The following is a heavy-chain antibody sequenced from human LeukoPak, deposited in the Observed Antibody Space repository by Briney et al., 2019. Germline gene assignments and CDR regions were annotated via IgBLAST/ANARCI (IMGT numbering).Heavy chain of an antibody. V-gene: IGHV3-30*02. CDR2: IRYDGDNK. CDR3: AKVSSPYSRSSATDY. CDR1: GFTFSSYG. J-gene: IGHJ4*02. D-gene: IGHD4-11*01. Sequence: GGSLRLSCAASGFTFSSYGMHWVRQAPGKGLEWVAFIRYDGDNKYYADSVKGRFTISRDNSKNTLYLQMNSLRTEDTAVYYCAKVSSPYSRSSATDYWGQGTLVTVSS.